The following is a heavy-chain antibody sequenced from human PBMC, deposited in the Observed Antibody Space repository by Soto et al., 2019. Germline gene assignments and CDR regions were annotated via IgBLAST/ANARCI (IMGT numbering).Heavy chain of an antibody. CDR3: ARDPYIAARPHYYYYGVDV. D-gene: IGHD6-6*01. V-gene: IGHV4-59*01. CDR2: IYYSGST. CDR1: GGSISSYY. J-gene: IGHJ6*02. Sequence: PSETLSLTCTFSGGSISSYYWSWIRQPPGKGLEWIGYIYYSGSTNYNPSLKSRVTISVDTSKNQFSLKLSSVTAADTAVYYCARDPYIAARPHYYYYGVDVWGQGTTVTVS.